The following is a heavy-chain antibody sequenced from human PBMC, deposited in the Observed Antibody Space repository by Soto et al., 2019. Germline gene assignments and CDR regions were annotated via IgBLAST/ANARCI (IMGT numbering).Heavy chain of an antibody. J-gene: IGHJ3*02. CDR3: AKQRDVRPYDAFDI. CDR1: GLPFSSYA. Sequence: QPGGSLRLSCAASGLPFSSYAMSGVRQTPGKGLEWVSAISGSGGSTYYEDSVKGRFTISRDNPKNTLYLQMNSLRAEETAVYYCAKQRDVRPYDAFDIWGQGTMVTVSS. CDR2: ISGSGGST. V-gene: IGHV3-23*01. D-gene: IGHD4-17*01.